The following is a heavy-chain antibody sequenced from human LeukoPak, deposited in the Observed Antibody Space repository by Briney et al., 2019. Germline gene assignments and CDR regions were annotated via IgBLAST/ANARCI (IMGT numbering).Heavy chain of an antibody. CDR2: FYYSGTT. Sequence: SETLSLTCTVSGGSLRGSSYYLGWIRQPPGKGLEWSGGFYYSGTTYYNPSLESRVTISVDTSNNQFSLKLSSVTAADTAVYYCAFWSGYYSGSGEYNWGQGTLATVSS. V-gene: IGHV4-39*07. J-gene: IGHJ4*02. CDR3: AFWSGYYSGSGEYN. D-gene: IGHD3-3*01. CDR1: GGSLRGSSYY.